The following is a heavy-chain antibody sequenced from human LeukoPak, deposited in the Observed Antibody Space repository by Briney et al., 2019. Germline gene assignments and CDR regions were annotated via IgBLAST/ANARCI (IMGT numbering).Heavy chain of an antibody. CDR3: AKDKHYYYYYMDV. V-gene: IGHV3-43D*03. J-gene: IGHJ6*03. Sequence: GGSLRLSCAASGFTFDDYAMHWVRQAPGKGLEWVSLISGDGGSTYYADSVKGRFTISRDNSKNSLYLQVNSLRAEDTALYYCAKDKHYYYYYMDVWGKGTTVTVSS. CDR2: ISGDGGST. CDR1: GFTFDDYA.